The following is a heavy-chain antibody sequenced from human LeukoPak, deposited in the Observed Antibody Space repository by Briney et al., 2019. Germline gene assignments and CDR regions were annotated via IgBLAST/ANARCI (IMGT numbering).Heavy chain of an antibody. CDR1: GFTFSSYE. CDR3: ARDFPTVTTSYFDY. J-gene: IGHJ4*02. Sequence: GGSLRLSCAASGFTFSSYEMNWVRQAPGKGLEWVSYISSSGSTIYYADSVKGRFTISRDNAKNSLYLQMNSLRAEDTAVYYCARDFPTVTTSYFDYWGQGTLFSVSS. V-gene: IGHV3-48*03. CDR2: ISSSGSTI. D-gene: IGHD4-11*01.